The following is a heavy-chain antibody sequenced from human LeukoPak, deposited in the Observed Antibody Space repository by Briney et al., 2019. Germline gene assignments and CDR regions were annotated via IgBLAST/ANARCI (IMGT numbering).Heavy chain of an antibody. D-gene: IGHD2-2*01. CDR3: ARGESVAMGSIDY. Sequence: GRSLRLSCAASGFTFSNDPMHWVPQAPGKGLDWVAVISHDGSPKYYADSVKGRFTISRDNSKNTLYLQMDSMTAEDTAVYYCARGESVAMGSIDYWGQGTLVTVSS. CDR1: GFTFSNDP. J-gene: IGHJ4*02. CDR2: ISHDGSPK. V-gene: IGHV3-30*01.